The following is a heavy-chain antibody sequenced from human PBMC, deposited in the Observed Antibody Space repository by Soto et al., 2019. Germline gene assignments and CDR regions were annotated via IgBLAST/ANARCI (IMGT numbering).Heavy chain of an antibody. V-gene: IGHV3-30*18. Sequence: SLRLSCAASGFTFSSYGMHWVRQAPGKGQEWVAAISYDGSNKYYADSVKGRFTISRDNSKNTLYLQMNSLRAEDTAVYYCAKDFFYCCGASCRGGDYYYYMDVWGKGTTVTVSS. CDR2: ISYDGSNK. J-gene: IGHJ6*03. D-gene: IGHD2-15*01. CDR3: AKDFFYCCGASCRGGDYYYYMDV. CDR1: GFTFSSYG.